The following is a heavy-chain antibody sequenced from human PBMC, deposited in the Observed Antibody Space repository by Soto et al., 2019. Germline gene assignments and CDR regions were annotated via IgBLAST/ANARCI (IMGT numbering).Heavy chain of an antibody. D-gene: IGHD6-19*01. V-gene: IGHV3-23*01. CDR3: AKAFTGYSSGWYLGY. CDR2: IRNSGGDT. Sequence: GGSLRLSCSASGFTISGYAMSWVRQAPGKGLEWVSMIRNSGGDTYYAESVKGRFTISRDSSRNTLYLQMTSLRREDTALYYCAKAFTGYSSGWYLGYWGQGT. CDR1: GFTISGYA. J-gene: IGHJ4*02.